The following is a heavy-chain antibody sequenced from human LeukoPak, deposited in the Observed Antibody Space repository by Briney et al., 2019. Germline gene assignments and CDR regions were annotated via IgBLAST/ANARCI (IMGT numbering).Heavy chain of an antibody. CDR2: ISASSGNT. V-gene: IGHV1-18*01. CDR3: ARSGGSRWYGDSFDI. J-gene: IGHJ3*02. D-gene: IGHD6-13*01. CDR1: GYPFTDYD. Sequence: ASVTVPCKASGYPFTDYDMHWVRQAPGQGLEWMGWISASSGNTNYAQRLQGRIILTADRSTSTVYMELRSLKSDDTAIYYCARSGGSRWYGDSFDIWGQGTMVPVSS.